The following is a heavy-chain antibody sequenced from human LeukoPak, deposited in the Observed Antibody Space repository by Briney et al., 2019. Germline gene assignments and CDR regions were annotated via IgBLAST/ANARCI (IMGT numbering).Heavy chain of an antibody. J-gene: IGHJ5*02. CDR2: IIPILGIA. V-gene: IGHV1-69*04. CDR1: GGTFSSYT. CDR3: AREYCSSTSCYRDNWFDP. D-gene: IGHD2-2*01. Sequence: SVKVSCKASGGTFSSYTISWVRQAPGQGLEWMGRIIPILGIANYAQKFQGRVTITADKSTSPAYMELSSLRSEDTAVYYCAREYCSSTSCYRDNWFDPWGQGTLVTVSS.